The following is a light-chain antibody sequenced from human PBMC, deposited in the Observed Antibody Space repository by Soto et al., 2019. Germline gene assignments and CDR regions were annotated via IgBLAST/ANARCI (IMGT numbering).Light chain of an antibody. V-gene: IGKV1-39*01. CDR1: QSISSY. J-gene: IGKJ4*01. CDR2: AAS. Sequence: DIQMTQSPSSLSASVGDRVTITCRASQSISSYLNWYQQKPGKAPTLLIYAASSLQSGVPSRFSGSGSGTDFTLTISRLQPEDFATYYCQQSYSTLTFGGGTKVEIK. CDR3: QQSYSTLT.